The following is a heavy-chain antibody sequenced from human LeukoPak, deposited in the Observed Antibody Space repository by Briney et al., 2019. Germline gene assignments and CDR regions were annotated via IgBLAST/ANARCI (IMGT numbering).Heavy chain of an antibody. CDR2: IYSGGDT. V-gene: IGHV3-53*01. CDR1: GFTFSDYY. CDR3: ASTVAGTKKAFDI. Sequence: GGSLRLSCAASGFTFSDYYMSWVRQAPGKGLEWVSVIYSGGDTYYADSVRGRFAVSRDNSKNTLYLQMNSLRAEDTAVYYCASTVAGTKKAFDIWAKGQWSPSLQ. J-gene: IGHJ3*02. D-gene: IGHD6-19*01.